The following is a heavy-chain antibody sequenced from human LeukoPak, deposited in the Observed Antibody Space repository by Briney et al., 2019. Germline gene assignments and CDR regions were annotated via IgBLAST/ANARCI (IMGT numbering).Heavy chain of an antibody. CDR2: IYHSGST. CDR3: ASSSSKGFYFDY. J-gene: IGHJ4*02. V-gene: IGHV4-30-2*01. Sequence: SETLSLTCAVSGGSISSGGYSWSWIRQPPGKGLEWIGYIYHSGSTYYNPSLKSRVTISVDRSKNQFSLKLSSVTAADTAVYYCASSSSKGFYFDYWGQGTLVTVSS. D-gene: IGHD3-10*01. CDR1: GGSISSGGYS.